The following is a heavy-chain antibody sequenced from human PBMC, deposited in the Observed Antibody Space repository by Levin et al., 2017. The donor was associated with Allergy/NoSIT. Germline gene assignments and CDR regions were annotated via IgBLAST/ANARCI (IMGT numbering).Heavy chain of an antibody. D-gene: IGHD3-22*01. CDR1: GYTFTNYY. CDR2: INPSDGST. V-gene: IGHV1-46*01. Sequence: ASVKVSCKASGYTFTNYYMHWVRQAPGQGPEWMGIINPSDGSTSYAEKFQGRVTMTRDTSTSTVHMELSSLRSEDTAVYYCVRVVDYDNSGYYQFDKWGQGTLVTVSS. CDR3: VRVVDYDNSGYYQFDK. J-gene: IGHJ4*02.